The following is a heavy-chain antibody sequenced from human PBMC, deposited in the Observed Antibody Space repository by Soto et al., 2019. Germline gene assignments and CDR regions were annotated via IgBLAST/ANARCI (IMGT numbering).Heavy chain of an antibody. CDR2: IYPGDSDT. Sequence: GESLKISCKGSGYSFTSYWIGWVRQMPGKGLEWMGIIYPGDSDTRYSPSFQGQVTISADKSISTAYLQWSSLKASDTAMYYCARQTRGDSSGWPNYYYYGMDVWGQGTTVTVSS. V-gene: IGHV5-51*01. J-gene: IGHJ6*02. D-gene: IGHD6-19*01. CDR1: GYSFTSYW. CDR3: ARQTRGDSSGWPNYYYYGMDV.